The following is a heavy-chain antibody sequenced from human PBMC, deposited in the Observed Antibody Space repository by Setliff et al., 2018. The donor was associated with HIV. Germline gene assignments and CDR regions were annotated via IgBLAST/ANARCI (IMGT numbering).Heavy chain of an antibody. CDR2: IYYSGST. V-gene: IGHV4-39*01. CDR1: GGSISSSSYY. D-gene: IGHD2-2*01. CDR3: ARVDCSSTSCYRDYYYMDV. Sequence: SSETLSLTCTVSGGSISSSSYYWGWIRQPPGKGLEWIGSIYYSGSTYYNPSLKSRVTISVDTSKNQFSLKLSSVTAADTAVYYCARVDCSSTSCYRDYYYMDVWGKGTTVTVSS. J-gene: IGHJ6*03.